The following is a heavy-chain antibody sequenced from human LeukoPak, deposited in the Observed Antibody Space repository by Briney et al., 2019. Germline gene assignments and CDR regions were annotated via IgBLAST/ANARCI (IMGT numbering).Heavy chain of an antibody. V-gene: IGHV4-4*02. Sequence: SETLSLTCAVSGGSISSSNWWSWVRQPPGKGLEWIGEIYHSGSTNYNPSLKSRVTISVDKSKNQFSLKLSSVTAADTAVYYCARRERFYDSDGYFEGDGFDIWGQGTMVTVSS. D-gene: IGHD3-22*01. CDR2: IYHSGST. J-gene: IGHJ3*02. CDR1: GGSISSSNW. CDR3: ARRERFYDSDGYFEGDGFDI.